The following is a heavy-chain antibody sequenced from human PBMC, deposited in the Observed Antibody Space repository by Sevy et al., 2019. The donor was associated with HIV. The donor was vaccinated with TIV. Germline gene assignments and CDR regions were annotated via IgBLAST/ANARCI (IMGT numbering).Heavy chain of an antibody. CDR1: GGSISAYH. V-gene: IGHV4-59*01. Sequence: SETLSLTCTVSGGSISAYHWSWIRQPPGKGLEWIGYIHYTGSTKYNPSLESRVTISVDTSKNQFSLKLSSVTAADTAVYYCARAPPVRSGDDSLNWFAPWGQGPLVTVSS. CDR2: IHYTGST. CDR3: ARAPPVRSGDDSLNWFAP. D-gene: IGHD5-12*01. J-gene: IGHJ5*02.